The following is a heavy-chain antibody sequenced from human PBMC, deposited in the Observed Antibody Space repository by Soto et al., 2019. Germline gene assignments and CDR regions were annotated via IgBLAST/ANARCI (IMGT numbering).Heavy chain of an antibody. J-gene: IGHJ6*02. CDR3: AKDRGIAAAGHYYYYYGMDV. CDR1: GFTFDDYA. V-gene: IGHV3-43D*04. CDR2: ISWDGGST. Sequence: GGSLRLSCAASGFTFDDYAMHWVRQAPGKGLEWVSLISWDGGSTYYADSVKGRFTISRDNSKNSLYLQMNSLRAEDTALYYCAKDRGIAAAGHYYYYYGMDVWGQGTKVTVSS. D-gene: IGHD6-13*01.